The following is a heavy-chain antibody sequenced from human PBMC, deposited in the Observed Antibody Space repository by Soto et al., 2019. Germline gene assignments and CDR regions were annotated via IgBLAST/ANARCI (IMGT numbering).Heavy chain of an antibody. CDR1: GFTFSSYA. J-gene: IGHJ4*02. Sequence: GSLRLSCAASGFTFSSYAMSWVRQAPGKGLEWVSAISGSGGSTYYADSVKGRFTISRDNSKDTLYLQMNSLRAEDTAVYYCATSGIAVAGPFDYWGQGTLVTVSS. CDR3: ATSGIAVAGPFDY. V-gene: IGHV3-23*01. CDR2: ISGSGGST. D-gene: IGHD6-19*01.